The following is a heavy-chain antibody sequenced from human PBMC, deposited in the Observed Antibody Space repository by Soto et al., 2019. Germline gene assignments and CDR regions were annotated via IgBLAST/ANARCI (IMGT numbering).Heavy chain of an antibody. CDR3: ARGGDVDRRNYLAY. CDR2: INPGTGNT. V-gene: IGHV1-3*01. D-gene: IGHD2-21*02. J-gene: IGHJ4*02. CDR1: GYTFTIDG. Sequence: LLKLSWKASGYTFTIDGMDRVLQAPGRGLEWMGWINPGTGNTKYSQKFQGRVIIERDTSASTAYMELSSLRSEDTSVYYCARGGDVDRRNYLAYWGMGSLVPVSS.